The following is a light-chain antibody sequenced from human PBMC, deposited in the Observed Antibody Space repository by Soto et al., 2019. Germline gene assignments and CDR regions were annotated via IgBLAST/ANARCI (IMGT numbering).Light chain of an antibody. V-gene: IGLV1-40*01. Sequence: QLVLTQPPSVSGAPGQRVTISCTGSSSNIGAGYDVHWYQQLPGTAPKLLIYGNSNRPSGVPDRFSGSKSGTSASLAITGLQAEDEADYYCQSYDSSLSGWVFGGGSMLTVL. CDR3: QSYDSSLSGWV. CDR2: GNS. CDR1: SSNIGAGYD. J-gene: IGLJ3*02.